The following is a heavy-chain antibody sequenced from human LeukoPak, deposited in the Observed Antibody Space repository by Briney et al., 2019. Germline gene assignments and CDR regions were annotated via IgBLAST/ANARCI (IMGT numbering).Heavy chain of an antibody. J-gene: IGHJ6*03. CDR2: IYYSGST. CDR3: ARAYYDILTGYYQAANYYYYMDV. Sequence: SETLSLTCTVSGGSISSYYWSWIRQPPGKGLEWIGYIYYSGSTNYNPSLKSRVTISVDTSKNQFSLKLSSVTAADTAVYYCARAYYDILTGYYQAANYYYYMDVWGKGTTVTISS. V-gene: IGHV4-59*01. D-gene: IGHD3-9*01. CDR1: GGSISSYY.